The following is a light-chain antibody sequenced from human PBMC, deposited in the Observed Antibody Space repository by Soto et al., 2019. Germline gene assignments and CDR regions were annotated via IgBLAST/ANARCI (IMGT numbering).Light chain of an antibody. CDR1: SSDITPYNY. CDR2: EVI. Sequence: QSALTQPASVSGSPGQSITISCTAISSDITPYNYVSWYQHHPGKAPKLIIYEVINRPSGVSNRFSGSKSGNTASLSISGLQAEDEADYYCSSYPSTRWVFGGGTKLTVL. CDR3: SSYPSTRWV. J-gene: IGLJ3*02. V-gene: IGLV2-14*01.